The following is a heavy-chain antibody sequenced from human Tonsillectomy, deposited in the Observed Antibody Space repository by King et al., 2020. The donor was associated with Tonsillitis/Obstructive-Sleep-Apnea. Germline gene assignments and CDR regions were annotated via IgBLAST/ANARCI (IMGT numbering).Heavy chain of an antibody. V-gene: IGHV3-23*04. CDR2: ISGGGGST. Sequence: VQLVESGGGLVQPGGSLRLSCAASGITFSSYAMSWVRQAPGKGLEWVATISGGGGSTDYADSVKGRFTISRDNSKNTRYLQMNSLRAEDTAVYYCAKAMVQGIIITIFDYWGQGTLVTVSS. CDR3: AKAMVQGIIITIFDY. D-gene: IGHD3-10*01. J-gene: IGHJ4*02. CDR1: GITFSSYA.